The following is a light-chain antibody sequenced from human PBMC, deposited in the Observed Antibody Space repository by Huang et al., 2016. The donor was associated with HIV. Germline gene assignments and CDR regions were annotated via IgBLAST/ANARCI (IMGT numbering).Light chain of an antibody. CDR1: QSVGSN. V-gene: IGKV3-15*01. J-gene: IGKJ1*01. CDR3: QQHNSWPRT. Sequence: EIVMTQSPATLSVSPGERATLSCRTSQSVGSNLAWYQQRRGQAPRLLIYADSTRATGIPARFSGSGSGTEFTLTVSSLQSEDFAVYYCQQHNSWPRTFGQGTRV. CDR2: ADS.